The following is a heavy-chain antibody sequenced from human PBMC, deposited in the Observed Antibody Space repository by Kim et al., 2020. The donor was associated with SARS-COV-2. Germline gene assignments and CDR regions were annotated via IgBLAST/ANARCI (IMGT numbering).Heavy chain of an antibody. Sequence: GGSLRLSCAASGFAVSSYYINWLRQAPGKGLEWVSYISTDGDAVHADSVRGRFTLSRDNSQNTLFLQMNNLRVDDTAIYYCAKRGFLDLWGRGTLVTVSS. CDR2: ISTDGDA. CDR3: AKRGFLDL. V-gene: IGHV3-53*01. J-gene: IGHJ2*01. D-gene: IGHD3-10*01. CDR1: GFAVSSYY.